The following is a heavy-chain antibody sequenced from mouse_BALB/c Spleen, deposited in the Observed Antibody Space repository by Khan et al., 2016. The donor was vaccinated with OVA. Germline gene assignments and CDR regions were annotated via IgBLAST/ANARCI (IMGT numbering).Heavy chain of an antibody. J-gene: IGHJ2*01. Sequence: VQLQQSGAELAKPGASVQMSCKASGYTFTTYWMHWVKQRPGQDLEWIGYINPTSGYTDYSENFKDKATLSADKSSSTAYMQLSRLTSEDSAVYYCTRDRIDYWGQGTTLTVSS. CDR2: INPTSGYT. CDR3: TRDRIDY. CDR1: GYTFTTYW. V-gene: IGHV1-7*01.